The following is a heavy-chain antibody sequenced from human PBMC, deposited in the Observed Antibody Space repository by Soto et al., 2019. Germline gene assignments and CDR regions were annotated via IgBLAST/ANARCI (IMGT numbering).Heavy chain of an antibody. J-gene: IGHJ6*02. CDR3: ATESGGYRAPGADV. D-gene: IGHD1-26*01. V-gene: IGHV1-69*13. CDR1: GGTFSSYA. CDR2: IIPIFGTA. Sequence: VASVKVSCKASGGTFSSYAISWVRQAPGQGLEWMGGIIPIFGTANYAQKFQGRVTITADESTSTAYMELSSLRSEDTAVYYCATESGGYRAPGADVWGQGTTVTVSS.